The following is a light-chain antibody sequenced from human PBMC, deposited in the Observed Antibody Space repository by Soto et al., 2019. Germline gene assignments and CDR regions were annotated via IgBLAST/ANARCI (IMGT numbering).Light chain of an antibody. CDR3: SSYAGSNNYVV. Sequence: QSALTQPPSASGSPGQSVTISCTGTSSDVGVYNYVSWYQQHTGKAPKLMIYEVNKRHSGVPDRFSGSKSGNTASLTVSGLQAEDEADYYCSSYAGSNNYVVFGGWTKLTVL. CDR1: SSDVGVYNY. CDR2: EVN. V-gene: IGLV2-8*01. J-gene: IGLJ2*01.